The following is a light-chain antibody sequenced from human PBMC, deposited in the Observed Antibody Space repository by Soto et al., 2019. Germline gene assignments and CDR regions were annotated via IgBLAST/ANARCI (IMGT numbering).Light chain of an antibody. V-gene: IGKV1-33*01. J-gene: IGKJ3*01. CDR1: QDISNY. Sequence: DIQMTQSPSSLSASVGDRVTITCQASQDISNYLNWYQQKPGKAPKLLIYDASNLETGVPSRFSGSGSGTDFTFTISSLQPEDIATYYCQQYYNLLFAFGPGTKVHIK. CDR2: DAS. CDR3: QQYYNLLFA.